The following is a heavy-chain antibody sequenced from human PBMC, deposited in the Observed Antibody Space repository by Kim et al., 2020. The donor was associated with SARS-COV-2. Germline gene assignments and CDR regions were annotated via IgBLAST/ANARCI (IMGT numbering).Heavy chain of an antibody. D-gene: IGHD3-10*01. Sequence: SQTLSLTCDVSGESITNNNWWTWVRQPPGKGLEWLGEIHHNGNTNYHPSLKSRVTISLDKSKNQFSLNLTPVTAADTAVYYCARRSGTYIPWGQGTLVTV. V-gene: IGHV4-4*02. J-gene: IGHJ5*02. CDR3: ARRSGTYIP. CDR2: IHHNGNT. CDR1: GESITNNNW.